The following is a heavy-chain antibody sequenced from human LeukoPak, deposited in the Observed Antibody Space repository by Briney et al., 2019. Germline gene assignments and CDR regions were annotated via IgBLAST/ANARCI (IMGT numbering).Heavy chain of an antibody. CDR2: ISYDGGNK. CDR3: AKDRPVDTAMVLDY. D-gene: IGHD5-18*01. V-gene: IGHV3-30*18. J-gene: IGHJ4*02. Sequence: GRSLRLSCAASGFTFSSYGMHWVRQAPGKGLEWVAVISYDGGNKYYADSVKGRFTISRDNSKNTLYLQMNSLRAEDTAVYYCAKDRPVDTAMVLDYWGQGTLVTVSS. CDR1: GFTFSSYG.